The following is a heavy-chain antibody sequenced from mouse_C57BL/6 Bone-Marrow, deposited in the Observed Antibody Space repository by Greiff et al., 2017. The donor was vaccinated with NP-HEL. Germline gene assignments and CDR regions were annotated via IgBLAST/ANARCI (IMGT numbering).Heavy chain of an antibody. CDR3: ARLGGDYWYFDV. V-gene: IGHV1-82*01. Sequence: VKVVESGPELVKPGASVKISCKASGYAFSSSWMNWVKQRPGKGLEWIGRIYPGDGDTNYNGKFKGKATLTADKSSSTAYMQLSSLTSEDSAVYFCARLGGDYWYFDVWGTGTTVTVSS. CDR2: IYPGDGDT. CDR1: GYAFSSSW. D-gene: IGHD1-1*02. J-gene: IGHJ1*03.